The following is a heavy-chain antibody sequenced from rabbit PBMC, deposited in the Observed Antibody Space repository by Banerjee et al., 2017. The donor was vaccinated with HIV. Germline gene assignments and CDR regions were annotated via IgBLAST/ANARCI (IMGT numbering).Heavy chain of an antibody. V-gene: IGHV1S40*01. CDR1: GFSFSSSYY. D-gene: IGHD6-1*01. CDR2: IYAGSSGST. CDR3: AREGYDYGYSAYINL. Sequence: QSLEESGGGLVQPEGSLTLTCTASGFSFSSSYYMCWVRQAPGKGLEWIACIYAGSSGSTYYASWAKGRFTISKTSSTTVTLQMTSLTAADTATYFCAREGYDYGYSAYINLWGPGTLVTVS. J-gene: IGHJ4*01.